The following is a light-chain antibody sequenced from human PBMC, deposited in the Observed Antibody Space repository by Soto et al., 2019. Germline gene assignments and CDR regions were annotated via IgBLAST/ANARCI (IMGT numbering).Light chain of an antibody. CDR2: QTS. Sequence: EIGMTQSPVTLSVSPGERATLSCRASQSVSSNVAWYQQKPGQAPRLLIYQTSARATGIPGRFSGSGSGTDFTLTISNLQSEDFALYYCQHYSGWPPVFGQGTKVEIK. V-gene: IGKV3-15*01. J-gene: IGKJ2*01. CDR1: QSVSSN. CDR3: QHYSGWPPV.